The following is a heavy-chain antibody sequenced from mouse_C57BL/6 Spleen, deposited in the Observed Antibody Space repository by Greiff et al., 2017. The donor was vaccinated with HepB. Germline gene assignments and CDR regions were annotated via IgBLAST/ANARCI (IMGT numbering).Heavy chain of an antibody. V-gene: IGHV1-26*01. CDR1: GYTFTDYY. CDR3: ARRGIYYDYERAMDY. J-gene: IGHJ4*01. D-gene: IGHD2-4*01. CDR2: INPNNGGT. Sequence: EVQLQQSGPELVKPGASVKISCKASGYTFTDYYMNWVKQSHGKSLEWIGDINPNNGGTSYNQKFKGKATLTVDKSSSTAYMELRSLTSEDSAVYYCARRGIYYDYERAMDYWGQGTSVTVSS.